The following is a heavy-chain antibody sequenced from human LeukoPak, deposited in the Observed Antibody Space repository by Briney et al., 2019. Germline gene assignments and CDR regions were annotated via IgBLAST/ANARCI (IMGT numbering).Heavy chain of an antibody. J-gene: IGHJ4*02. CDR1: GYTFTGYY. D-gene: IGHD6-19*01. CDR2: INPNSGGT. Sequence: ASVTVSFKASGYTFTGYYMHWVRQAPGKGREGMGWINPNSGGTNYAQKFQGRVTMSRDTSISTAYMELSRLRSDDTAVYYCARVTVAGYFDYWGQGTLVTVSS. V-gene: IGHV1-2*02. CDR3: ARVTVAGYFDY.